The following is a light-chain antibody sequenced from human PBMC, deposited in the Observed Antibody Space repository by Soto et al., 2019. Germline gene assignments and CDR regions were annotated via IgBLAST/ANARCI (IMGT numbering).Light chain of an antibody. CDR3: QQYNNWLWT. J-gene: IGKJ1*01. CDR2: GAS. V-gene: IGKV3-15*01. Sequence: EIVMTQSPATLSVSPGERATLSCRASQNISSNLAWYQQKPGQAPRVLIDGASTRATGIPARFSGSGSGTEFTITISSLQSEEFAVYYCQQYNNWLWTFGQGTKVEIK. CDR1: QNISSN.